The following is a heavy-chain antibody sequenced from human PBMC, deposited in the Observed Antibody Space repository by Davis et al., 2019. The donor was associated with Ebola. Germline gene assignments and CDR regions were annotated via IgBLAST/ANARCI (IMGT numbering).Heavy chain of an antibody. J-gene: IGHJ4*02. CDR1: GGSISSSSYY. D-gene: IGHD1/OR15-1a*01. CDR2: IYYSGST. V-gene: IGHV4-39*07. Sequence: SETLSLTCTVSGGSISSSSYYWGWIRQPPGKGLEWIGSIYYSGSTYYNPSLESRVTISVDKSNNQFSLKMNSVTAADTAMYYCARNNRNNGYYFDYWGQGTLVTVSS. CDR3: ARNNRNNGYYFDY.